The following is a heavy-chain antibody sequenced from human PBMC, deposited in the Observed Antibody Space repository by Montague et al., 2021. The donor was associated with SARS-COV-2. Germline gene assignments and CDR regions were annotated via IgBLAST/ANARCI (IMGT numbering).Heavy chain of an antibody. Sequence: SETLSLTCTVSGGSISNSRSYWGWVRQPPGKGLEYIGSIYYMGTTYYNPSLKSRVTVSLDTSKNQFSLQLSSVTATDTAVYYCARHDPNYGGRGGNFEHWGQGTLAIVS. V-gene: IGHV4-39*01. J-gene: IGHJ1*01. CDR1: GGSISNSRSY. D-gene: IGHD2-21*01. CDR3: ARHDPNYGGRGGNFEH. CDR2: IYYMGTT.